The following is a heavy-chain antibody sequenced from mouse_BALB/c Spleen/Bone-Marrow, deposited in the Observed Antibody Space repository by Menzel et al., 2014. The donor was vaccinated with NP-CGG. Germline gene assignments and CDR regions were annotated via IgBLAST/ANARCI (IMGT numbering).Heavy chain of an antibody. Sequence: DVKLQESGAELVKPGASVKLSCTASGFNIKDTFMNWVKQRPEQGLEWIGRIDPANDNTEYDQKFQGKATITTDTSSNTAYLQLNSLTSEDTAVYYCARWLVRMDYWGQGTSVTVSS. CDR2: IDPANDNT. CDR3: ARWLVRMDY. V-gene: IGHV14-3*02. J-gene: IGHJ4*01. CDR1: GFNIKDTF. D-gene: IGHD2-3*01.